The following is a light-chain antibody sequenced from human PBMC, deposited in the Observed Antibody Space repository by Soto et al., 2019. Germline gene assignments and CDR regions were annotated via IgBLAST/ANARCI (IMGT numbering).Light chain of an antibody. Sequence: QSVLTQSPSASGTPGQRGTISCSGSASTIGRNYVYWYQQLPGTAPKLLIYRNSQRPSGVPDRFSGSKSGTSASLAISGLRSEDEADYYCAAWDDNLSGFYVFGDGTKV. V-gene: IGLV1-47*01. CDR1: ASTIGRNY. J-gene: IGLJ1*01. CDR3: AAWDDNLSGFYV. CDR2: RNS.